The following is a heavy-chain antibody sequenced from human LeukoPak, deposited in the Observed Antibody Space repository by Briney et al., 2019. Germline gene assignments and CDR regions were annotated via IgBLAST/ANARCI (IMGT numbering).Heavy chain of an antibody. D-gene: IGHD5-18*01. CDR3: ARGGYSYGYSPTYYFDY. Sequence: AGGSLRLSCAASGFTFSSYGMHWVRQAPGKGLEWVAGISYDGSNKYYTDSVKGRFTISRDNSKNTLYLQMNSLRAEDTAVYYCARGGYSYGYSPTYYFDYWGQGTLVTVSS. CDR1: GFTFSSYG. V-gene: IGHV3-30*03. J-gene: IGHJ4*02. CDR2: ISYDGSNK.